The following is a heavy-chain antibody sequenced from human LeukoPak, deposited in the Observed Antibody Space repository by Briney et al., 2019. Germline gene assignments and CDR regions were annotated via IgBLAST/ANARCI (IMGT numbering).Heavy chain of an antibody. CDR1: GFTFSSYA. Sequence: LTGGSLRLSCAASGFTFSSYAMHWVRQAPGKGLEWVAVISYDGSNKYYADSVKGRFTISRDNSKNTLYLQMNSLRAEDTAVYYCARVYGGNSDDAFDIWGQGTMVTVSS. D-gene: IGHD4-23*01. CDR3: ARVYGGNSDDAFDI. J-gene: IGHJ3*02. V-gene: IGHV3-30-3*01. CDR2: ISYDGSNK.